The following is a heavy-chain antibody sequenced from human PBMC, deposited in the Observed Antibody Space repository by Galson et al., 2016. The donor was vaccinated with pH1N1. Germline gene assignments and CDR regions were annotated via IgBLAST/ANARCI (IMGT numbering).Heavy chain of an antibody. D-gene: IGHD5-24*01. CDR2: IGRRGDII. Sequence: SLRLSCAASGFTFSSSGMNWVRQAPGKGLEWVAFIGRRGDIIYYGDSVRGRFTISRDNAGNSLFLQMNSLRVEDTAVYYCARESDVYNSYFFYYGMDVWGQGTKVTVSS. J-gene: IGHJ6*02. CDR1: GFTFSSSG. CDR3: ARESDVYNSYFFYYGMDV. V-gene: IGHV3-48*01.